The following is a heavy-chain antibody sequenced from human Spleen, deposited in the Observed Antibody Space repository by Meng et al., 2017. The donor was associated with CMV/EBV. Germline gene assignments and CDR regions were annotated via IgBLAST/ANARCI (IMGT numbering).Heavy chain of an antibody. J-gene: IGHJ4*02. Sequence: SWGASGVTLGGYSMNGVRQAPGKELEWVSMISSSSRHIYYADSVKGRLTISSDNAKNSLFLQMTSLRVDDSALYYCATRKGTGYTNDWGQGALVTVSS. CDR2: ISSSSRHI. V-gene: IGHV3-21*01. CDR1: GVTLGGYS. CDR3: ATRKGTGYTND. D-gene: IGHD6-13*01.